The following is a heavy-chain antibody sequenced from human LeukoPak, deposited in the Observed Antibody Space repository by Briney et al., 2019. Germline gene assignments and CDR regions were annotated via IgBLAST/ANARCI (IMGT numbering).Heavy chain of an antibody. V-gene: IGHV3-23*01. D-gene: IGHD5/OR15-5a*01. CDR2: ISGSGGRT. CDR1: GFTLSTYA. J-gene: IGHJ4*02. CDR3: AKGFSTHYEY. Sequence: GGSLRLSCAASGFTLSTYAMSWVRQAPGKGRECVACISGSGGRTYYADYVKGRFAISRDNSKITLFLQMNSLSAEDRAVYYCAKGFSTHYEYWGQGTLVTVSS.